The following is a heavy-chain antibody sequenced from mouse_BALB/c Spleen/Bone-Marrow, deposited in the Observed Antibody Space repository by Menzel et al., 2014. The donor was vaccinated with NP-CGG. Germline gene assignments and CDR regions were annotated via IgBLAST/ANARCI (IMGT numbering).Heavy chain of an antibody. CDR1: GFTLSSYT. CDR3: TRDPYYYGSSYAMDY. J-gene: IGHJ4*01. CDR2: ISSGGSYT. V-gene: IGHV5-6-4*01. D-gene: IGHD1-1*01. Sequence: EVKLMESGGGLVKPGGSLKLSCAASGFTLSSYTMSWVRQTPEKRLEWVATISSGGSYTYYPDSVKGRFTISRDNAKNTLYLQMSSLKSEDTAMYYCTRDPYYYGSSYAMDYWGQGTSVTVSS.